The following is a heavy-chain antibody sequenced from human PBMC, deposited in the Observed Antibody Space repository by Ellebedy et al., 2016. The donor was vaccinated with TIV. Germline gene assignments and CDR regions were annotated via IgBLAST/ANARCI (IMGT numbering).Heavy chain of an antibody. V-gene: IGHV4-59*01. D-gene: IGHD3-10*01. CDR1: GGSISRFY. Sequence: MPSETLSLTCTVPGGSISRFYWSWIRQPPGKGLEWIGYIYYNGRTNYNPSLKSRVTISVDTSKNQFSLKLTSLAAADTALYFCARELEGSRDDAFDIWGQGTMVTVSS. J-gene: IGHJ3*02. CDR3: ARELEGSRDDAFDI. CDR2: IYYNGRT.